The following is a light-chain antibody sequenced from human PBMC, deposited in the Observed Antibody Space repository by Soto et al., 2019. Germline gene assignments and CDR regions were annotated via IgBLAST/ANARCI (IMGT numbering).Light chain of an antibody. V-gene: IGKV3-15*01. CDR3: QQYNNWPRT. CDR1: QSVSSS. Sequence: EIVMTQSPATLSVSPGERVTLSCRASQSVSSSLAWYQQKPGQTPRLLIYDASTGATGIPARFSGSGSGTEFTLTISSLQSEDFAVYYCQQYNNWPRTFGQGTRVDIK. J-gene: IGKJ1*01. CDR2: DAS.